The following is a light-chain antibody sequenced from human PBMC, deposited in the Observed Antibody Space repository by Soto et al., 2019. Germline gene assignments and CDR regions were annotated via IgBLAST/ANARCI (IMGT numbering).Light chain of an antibody. V-gene: IGKV1-8*01. CDR3: QQYYSYPFT. CDR2: AAS. Sequence: AIRMTQSPSSFSASTGDRVTITCRASQGISSYLAWYQQKPAKAPKLLIYAASTLQSGVPSRFSSSGSGTYFTLTISCLQSEDFSTYSCQQYYSYPFTCGRGTKVDIK. CDR1: QGISSY. J-gene: IGKJ3*01.